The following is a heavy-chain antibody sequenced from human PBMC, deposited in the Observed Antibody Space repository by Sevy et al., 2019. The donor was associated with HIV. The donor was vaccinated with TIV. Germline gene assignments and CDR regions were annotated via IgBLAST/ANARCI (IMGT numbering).Heavy chain of an antibody. Sequence: GGSLRLSCAASGFTFSSYWMSWVRQAPGKGLEWVANIKQDGSEKYYVDSVKGRFTISRDNAKNSLYLQMNSLRAEDTAVYYWARGVGGRTRLRFLEWLFDEDAFDIWGQGTMVTVSS. CDR3: ARGVGGRTRLRFLEWLFDEDAFDI. CDR1: GFTFSSYW. CDR2: IKQDGSEK. D-gene: IGHD3-3*01. J-gene: IGHJ3*02. V-gene: IGHV3-7*01.